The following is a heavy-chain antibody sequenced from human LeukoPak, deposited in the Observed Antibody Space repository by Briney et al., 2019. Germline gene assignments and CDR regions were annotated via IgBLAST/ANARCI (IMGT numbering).Heavy chain of an antibody. CDR2: IYPCDSDT. J-gene: IGHJ1*01. V-gene: IGHV5-51*01. D-gene: IGHD2-2*01. Sequence: GESRNISCEASGYTFSSYWIAWVRQMTGKGLEWMGIIYPCDSDTRYSPSFQGHVTISADKSLSIACLQWNSLKASDTAMFYCARRSSSSEYSQEWGQGTLVTVSS. CDR1: GYTFSSYW. CDR3: ARRSSSSEYSQE.